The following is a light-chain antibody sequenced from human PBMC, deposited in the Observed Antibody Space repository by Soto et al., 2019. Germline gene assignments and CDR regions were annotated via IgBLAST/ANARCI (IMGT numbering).Light chain of an antibody. J-gene: IGLJ2*01. CDR3: GTWDASLSAGV. CDR2: NDD. CDR1: SSNIETNP. Sequence: QSVLTHPPSVSAAPGQKVTISCSGSSSNIETNPVSWYRHLPGTVPKLLIHNDDKRPSGIPDRFSGSKSGTSATLGITGLQTGDEADYYCGTWDASLSAGVFGGGTKLTVL. V-gene: IGLV1-51*01.